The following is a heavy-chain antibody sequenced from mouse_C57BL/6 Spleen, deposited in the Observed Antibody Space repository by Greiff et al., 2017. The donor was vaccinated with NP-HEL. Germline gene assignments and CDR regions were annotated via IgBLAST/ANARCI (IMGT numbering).Heavy chain of an antibody. Sequence: VQVVESDAELVKPGASVKISCKVSGYTFTDHTIHWMKQRPEQGLEWIGYIYPRDGSTKYNEKFKGKATLTADKSSSTAYMQLNSLTSEDSAVYFCARPRYYGSYYFDYWGQGTTLTVSS. V-gene: IGHV1-78*01. CDR1: GYTFTDHT. CDR2: IYPRDGST. J-gene: IGHJ2*01. D-gene: IGHD1-1*01. CDR3: ARPRYYGSYYFDY.